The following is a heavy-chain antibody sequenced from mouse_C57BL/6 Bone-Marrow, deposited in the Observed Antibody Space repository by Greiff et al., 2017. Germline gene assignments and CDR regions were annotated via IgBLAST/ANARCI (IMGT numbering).Heavy chain of an antibody. J-gene: IGHJ3*01. V-gene: IGHV1-52*01. Sequence: VQLQQPGAELVRPGSSVKLSCKASGYTFTSYWMHWVKQRPIQGLEWIGNIDPSDSETNYNQKFKDKATLTVDKSSSTAYMQLSSRTSEDSAVYYCARRDSSGYWFAYWGQGTLVTVSA. CDR1: GYTFTSYW. CDR3: ARRDSSGYWFAY. D-gene: IGHD3-2*02. CDR2: IDPSDSET.